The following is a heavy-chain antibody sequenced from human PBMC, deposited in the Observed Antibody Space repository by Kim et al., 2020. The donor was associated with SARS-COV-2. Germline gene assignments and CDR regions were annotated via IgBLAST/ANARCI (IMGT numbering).Heavy chain of an antibody. CDR2: ISYDGSNK. CDR3: AKGLEGSRDTVVVPAAMGNY. CDR1: GFTFSSYG. Sequence: GGSLRLSCAASGFTFSSYGMHWVRQAPGKGLEWVAVISYDGSNKYYADSVKGRFTISRDNSKNTLYLQMNSLRAEDTAVYYCAKGLEGSRDTVVVPAAMGNYWGQGSLVTVSS. J-gene: IGHJ4*02. D-gene: IGHD2-2*01. V-gene: IGHV3-30*18.